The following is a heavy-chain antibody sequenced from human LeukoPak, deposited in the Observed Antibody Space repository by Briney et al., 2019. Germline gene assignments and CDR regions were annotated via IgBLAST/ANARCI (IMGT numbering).Heavy chain of an antibody. Sequence: SETLSLTCDVFGGSFTDYFWTWIRQSPGKGLEWIGEINDYTGNTNYNPSLNSRVSISLEKSKNQFSLELRSVAAADTAVYYCARGRIAKIAVVHRFHYGMDVWGQGTTVTVSS. CDR1: GGSFTDYF. V-gene: IGHV4-34*01. CDR3: ARGRIAKIAVVHRFHYGMDV. CDR2: INDYTGNT. J-gene: IGHJ6*02. D-gene: IGHD3-22*01.